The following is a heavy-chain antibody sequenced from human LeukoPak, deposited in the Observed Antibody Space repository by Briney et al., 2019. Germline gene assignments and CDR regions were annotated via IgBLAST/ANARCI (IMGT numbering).Heavy chain of an antibody. CDR3: ARDWPVSGDHYSPFDY. CDR1: GFTFSSHA. Sequence: GGSLRLSCAASGFTFSSHAMSWVRQAPGMGLEWVAAISRSGTNTYYVDSVKGRFTISRDSSKNTLHLQMDSLRAEDTAVYYCARDWPVSGDHYSPFDYWGQGTLVTVSS. D-gene: IGHD4-11*01. V-gene: IGHV3-23*01. CDR2: ISRSGTNT. J-gene: IGHJ4*02.